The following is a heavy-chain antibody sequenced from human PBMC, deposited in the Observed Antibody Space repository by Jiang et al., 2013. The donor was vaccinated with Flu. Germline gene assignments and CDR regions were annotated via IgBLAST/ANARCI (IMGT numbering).Heavy chain of an antibody. J-gene: IGHJ4*02. D-gene: IGHD3-16*01. CDR1: GGSFNDYS. Sequence: LSLTCAVYGGSFNDYSWTWIRHPPGKGLEWIGEIIHTGSASYNPSLKSRVTISVDTSKNQFSLKLSSVTAADTAVYYCARGRGMDWGQGTLVTVSS. V-gene: IGHV4-34*01. CDR2: IIHTGSA. CDR3: ARGRGMD.